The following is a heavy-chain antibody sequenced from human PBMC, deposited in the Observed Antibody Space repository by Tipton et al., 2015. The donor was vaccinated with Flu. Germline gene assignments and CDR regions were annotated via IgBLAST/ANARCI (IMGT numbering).Heavy chain of an antibody. Sequence: LRLSCAASGFTVSSSYMSWVRQPPGKGLEWIGCLYYSGSTNYNPSLKSRVTISVDTSKNQFSLRLSSVTAADTAVYYCARHTGDSVRGVIDYWGQGTLVTVSS. V-gene: IGHV4-59*08. D-gene: IGHD3-10*02. CDR1: GFTVSSSY. CDR2: LYYSGST. CDR3: ARHTGDSVRGVIDY. J-gene: IGHJ4*02.